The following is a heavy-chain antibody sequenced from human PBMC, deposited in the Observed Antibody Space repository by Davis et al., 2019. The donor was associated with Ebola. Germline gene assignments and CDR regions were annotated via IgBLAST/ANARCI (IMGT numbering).Heavy chain of an antibody. CDR3: AKDMEMLGYCSGGSCYEDLFDY. J-gene: IGHJ4*02. CDR1: GFTFDDYA. D-gene: IGHD2-15*01. V-gene: IGHV3-43*02. CDR2: ISGDGGST. Sequence: GESLKISCAASGFTFDDYAMHWVHQAPGKGLEWVSLISGDGGSTYYADSVKGRFTISRDNSKNSLYLQMNSLRTEDTALYYCAKDMEMLGYCSGGSCYEDLFDYWGQGTLVTVSS.